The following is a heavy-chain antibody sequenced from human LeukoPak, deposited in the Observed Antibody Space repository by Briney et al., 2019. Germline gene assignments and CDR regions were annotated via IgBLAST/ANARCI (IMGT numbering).Heavy chain of an antibody. CDR2: INPNSGGT. V-gene: IGHV1-2*02. D-gene: IGHD1-26*01. Sequence: ASVKVSCKASGYTFTGYYMHWVRQAPGQGLDWMGWINPNSGGTNYAQKFQGRVTNTRRTSISTAYMELSRMRPDDTAVYYCARVLVGAFDAFDIWGEGTMVTVSS. J-gene: IGHJ3*02. CDR1: GYTFTGYY. CDR3: ARVLVGAFDAFDI.